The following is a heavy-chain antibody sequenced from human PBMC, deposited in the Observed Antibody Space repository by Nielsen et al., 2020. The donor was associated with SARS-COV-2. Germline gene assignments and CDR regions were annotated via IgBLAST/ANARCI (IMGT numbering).Heavy chain of an antibody. CDR3: AKNYGSGSYIQLYYFDY. Sequence: GESLKISCAASGFTFSSYGMHWVRQAPGKGLEWVAVISYDGSNKYYADSVKGRFTISRDNSKNTLYLQMNSLRAEDTAVYYCAKNYGSGSYIQLYYFDYWGQGTLVTVSS. CDR2: ISYDGSNK. D-gene: IGHD3-10*01. J-gene: IGHJ4*02. CDR1: GFTFSSYG. V-gene: IGHV3-30*18.